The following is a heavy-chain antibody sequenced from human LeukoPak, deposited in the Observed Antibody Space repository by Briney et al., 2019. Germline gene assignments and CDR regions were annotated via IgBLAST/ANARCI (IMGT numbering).Heavy chain of an antibody. D-gene: IGHD6-13*01. CDR1: GGTFSSYA. CDR2: IIPIFGTA. Sequence: ASVKVSCKASGGTFSSYAISWVRQAPGQGLEWMGGIIPIFGTANYAQKFQGRVTITTDESTSTAYMELSSLRSEDTAVYYCARGRQQLVPYFDYWGQGTLVTVSS. CDR3: ARGRQQLVPYFDY. V-gene: IGHV1-69*05. J-gene: IGHJ4*02.